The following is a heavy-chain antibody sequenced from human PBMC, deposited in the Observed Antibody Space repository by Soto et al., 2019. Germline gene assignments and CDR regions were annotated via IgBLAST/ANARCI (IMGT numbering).Heavy chain of an antibody. CDR1: GFTFSDYY. CDR2: ISSSGSTI. CDR3: ARTSLVYCSGGSCYNVFDFDY. D-gene: IGHD2-15*01. Sequence: QVQLVESGGGLVKPGGSLRLSCAASGFTFSDYYMSWIRQAPGKGLEWVSYISSSGSTIYYADSVKGRFTISRDNAKNSLYLQMNSLRAEDTAVYCCARTSLVYCSGGSCYNVFDFDYWGQGTLVTVSS. J-gene: IGHJ4*02. V-gene: IGHV3-11*01.